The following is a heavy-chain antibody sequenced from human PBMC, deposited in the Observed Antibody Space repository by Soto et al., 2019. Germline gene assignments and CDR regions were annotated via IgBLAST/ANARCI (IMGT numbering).Heavy chain of an antibody. CDR2: IYYSGAT. J-gene: IGHJ4*02. V-gene: IGHV4-39*02. D-gene: IGHD3-22*01. Sequence: QLLLQESGPGLVRPSETLSLTCTVSGGSIRSTDYFWGWIRQPPGKGLEWLGTIYYSGATYYQPSLKSRVTMSVDTSQNHFSLNLSSVTAADTAVYYCARLAHSGDSYDRGDYDFYFDSWGQGTLVTVSS. CDR1: GGSIRSTDYF. CDR3: ARLAHSGDSYDRGDYDFYFDS.